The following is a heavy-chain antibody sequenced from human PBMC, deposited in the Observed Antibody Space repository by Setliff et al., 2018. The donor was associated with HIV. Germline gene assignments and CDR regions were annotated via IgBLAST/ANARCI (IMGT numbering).Heavy chain of an antibody. D-gene: IGHD3-22*01. Sequence: ASVKVSCKASGYTFTGYYMHWGRQAPGQGLEWMGWINPNNGGTNYAQKFQGRVTMTRDTSISTAYMELSRLRSDDTAVYSCSRDYYGSSGSIFFPGLPDYWGQGTLVTLS. CDR3: SRDYYGSSGSIFFPGLPDY. J-gene: IGHJ4*02. CDR1: GYTFTGYY. CDR2: INPNNGGT. V-gene: IGHV1-2*02.